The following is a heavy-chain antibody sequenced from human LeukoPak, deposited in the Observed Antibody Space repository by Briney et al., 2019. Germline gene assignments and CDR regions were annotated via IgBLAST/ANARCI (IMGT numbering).Heavy chain of an antibody. D-gene: IGHD3-10*01. CDR2: IGWNSGSI. CDR3: ARGLMVRGILAAFDI. V-gene: IGHV3-9*01. CDR1: GFTFDDYA. J-gene: IGHJ3*02. Sequence: GGSLRLSCAASGFTFDDYAMHWVRQAPGKGLEWVSGIGWNSGSIGYADSVKGRFTISRDNAKNSLYLQMNSLRAEDTAVYYCARGLMVRGILAAFDIWGQGTMVTVSS.